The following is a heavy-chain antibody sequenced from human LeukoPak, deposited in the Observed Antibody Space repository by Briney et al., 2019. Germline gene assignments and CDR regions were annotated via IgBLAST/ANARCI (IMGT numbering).Heavy chain of an antibody. Sequence: GASVKVSCKASGYDFTNYYVHWVRQAPGQGLEWMGWISAYNGNTNYAQKLQGRVTMTTDTSTSTAYMKLRSLRSDDTAVYYCARDYCSSTSCYYNWFDPWGQGTLVTVSS. D-gene: IGHD2-2*01. CDR2: ISAYNGNT. J-gene: IGHJ5*02. V-gene: IGHV1-18*04. CDR1: GYDFTNYY. CDR3: ARDYCSSTSCYYNWFDP.